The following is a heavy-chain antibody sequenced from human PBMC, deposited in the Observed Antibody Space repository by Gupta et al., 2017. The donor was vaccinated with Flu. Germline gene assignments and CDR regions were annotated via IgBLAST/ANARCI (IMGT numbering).Heavy chain of an antibody. J-gene: IGHJ2*01. CDR1: GYTFTSYA. V-gene: IGHV1-3*01. CDR3: ARDGGMVVAAEWYFDL. Sequence: QVQLVQSGAEVKKPGASVKVSCKASGYTFTSYAMHWVRQAPGQRLEWMGWINAGNGNTKYSQKFQGRVTITRDTSASTAYMELSSLRSEDTAVYYCARDGGMVVAAEWYFDLWGRGTLVTVSS. D-gene: IGHD2-15*01. CDR2: INAGNGNT.